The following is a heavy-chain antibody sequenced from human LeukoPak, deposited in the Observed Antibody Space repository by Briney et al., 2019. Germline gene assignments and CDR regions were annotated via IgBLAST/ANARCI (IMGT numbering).Heavy chain of an antibody. CDR2: IYYSGST. D-gene: IGHD3-10*01. CDR1: GGSISSYY. V-gene: IGHV4-59*12. Sequence: SETLSLTCTVSGGSISSYYWSWIRQTPGKGLEWIGYIYYSGSTNFNPSLKSRVTISVDTSKNQFSLKLSSVTAADTAVYYCAREGRGVLLWFGEPYEYYYYMDVWGKGTTVTISS. CDR3: AREGRGVLLWFGEPYEYYYYMDV. J-gene: IGHJ6*03.